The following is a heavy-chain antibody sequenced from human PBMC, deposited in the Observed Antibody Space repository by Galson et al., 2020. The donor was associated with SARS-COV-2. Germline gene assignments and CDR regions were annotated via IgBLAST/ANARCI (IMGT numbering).Heavy chain of an antibody. J-gene: IGHJ5*02. V-gene: IGHV4-38-2*02. CDR2: IYHSGST. CDR1: GYSIISGYY. CDR3: ARGPEYYDFWSGYYGNWFDP. D-gene: IGHD3-3*01. Sequence: SETLSLTCTVSGYSIISGYYWGWIRQPPGKGLEWIGSIYHSGSTYYNPSLKSRVTISVDTSKNQFSLKLSSVTAADTAVYYCARGPEYYDFWSGYYGNWFDPWGQGTLVTVSS.